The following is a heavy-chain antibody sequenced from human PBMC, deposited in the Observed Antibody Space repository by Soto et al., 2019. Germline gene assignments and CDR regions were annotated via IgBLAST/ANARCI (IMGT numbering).Heavy chain of an antibody. CDR3: ARLLWSRGDWFDP. Sequence: NTSETLSLTCTVSGGSISSYYWSWIRQPPGKGLEWIGYIYYSGSTNYNPSLKSRVTISVDTSKNQFSLKLSSVTAADTAVYYCARLLWSRGDWFDPWGQGTLVTVSS. CDR2: IYYSGST. J-gene: IGHJ5*02. V-gene: IGHV4-59*08. CDR1: GGSISSYY. D-gene: IGHD3-10*01.